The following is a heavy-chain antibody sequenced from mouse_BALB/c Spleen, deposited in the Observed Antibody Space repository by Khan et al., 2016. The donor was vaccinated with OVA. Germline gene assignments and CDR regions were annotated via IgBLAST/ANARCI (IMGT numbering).Heavy chain of an antibody. V-gene: IGHV9-3-1*01. CDR1: GYTFTNFG. CDR2: INTYTGEP. J-gene: IGHJ4*01. Sequence: QIQLVQSGPELKKPGETVKISCKASGYTFTNFGMNWVKQAPGKGLKWMGWINTYTGEPTYADDFKGRFAFSLETSARTAYLQINNLKNEDTATYFCERPPYFSYVMVYWGQGTSVTVSS. D-gene: IGHD2-10*01. CDR3: ERPPYFSYVMVY.